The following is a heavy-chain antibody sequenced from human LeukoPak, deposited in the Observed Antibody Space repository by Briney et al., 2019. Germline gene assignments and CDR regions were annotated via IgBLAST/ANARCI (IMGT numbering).Heavy chain of an antibody. CDR1: GFTFDDYA. V-gene: IGHV3-9*03. CDR3: GNGISSGYSDAFDI. J-gene: IGHJ3*02. CDR2: ISWNSGSI. D-gene: IGHD3-22*01. Sequence: PGTSPRLSCAASGFTFDDYAMHWVRQAPGKGLEWVSGISWNSGSIGYADSVKGRFTISRDNAKNSLYLQMNSLRAEDMALYYCGNGISSGYSDAFDIWGQGTRVTVSS.